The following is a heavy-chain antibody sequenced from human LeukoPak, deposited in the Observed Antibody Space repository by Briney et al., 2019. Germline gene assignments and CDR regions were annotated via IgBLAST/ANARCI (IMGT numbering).Heavy chain of an antibody. Sequence: TSKTLSLTCAVYGGSFSGYYWSWIRQPPGKGLEWIGEINHSGSTNYNPSLKSRVTISVDTSKNQFSLKLSSVTAADTAVYYCARGLGDSSGPDYWGQGTLVTVSS. D-gene: IGHD3-22*01. CDR3: ARGLGDSSGPDY. CDR1: GGSFSGYY. J-gene: IGHJ4*02. V-gene: IGHV4-34*01. CDR2: INHSGST.